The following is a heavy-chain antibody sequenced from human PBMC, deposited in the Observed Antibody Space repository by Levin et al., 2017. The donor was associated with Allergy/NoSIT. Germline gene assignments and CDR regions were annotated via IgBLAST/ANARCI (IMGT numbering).Heavy chain of an antibody. Sequence: SGPTLVKPTQTLTLTCTFSGFSLSTSGVGVGWIRQPPGKALEWLALIYWDDDKRYSPSLKSRLTITKDTSKNQVVLTMTNMDPVDTATYYCAHSHYDYVWGSYRPRWINNFDYWGQGTLVTVSS. V-gene: IGHV2-5*02. CDR2: IYWDDDK. D-gene: IGHD3-16*02. J-gene: IGHJ4*02. CDR1: GFSLSTSGVG. CDR3: AHSHYDYVWGSYRPRWINNFDY.